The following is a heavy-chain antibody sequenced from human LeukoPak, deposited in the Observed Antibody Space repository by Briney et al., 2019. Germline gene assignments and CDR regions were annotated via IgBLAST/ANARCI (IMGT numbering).Heavy chain of an antibody. CDR2: INQDGSKK. Sequence: GGSLRLSCVASGFPFSSYWMTWVRQAPGKGLEWVANINQDGSKKSYVDSVKGRFTISRDNAKNSLYLQMNSLRAEDTAIYYCTRVGYIDEGIDYWGQGILVTVSS. V-gene: IGHV3-7*04. J-gene: IGHJ4*02. D-gene: IGHD5-24*01. CDR3: TRVGYIDEGIDY. CDR1: GFPFSSYW.